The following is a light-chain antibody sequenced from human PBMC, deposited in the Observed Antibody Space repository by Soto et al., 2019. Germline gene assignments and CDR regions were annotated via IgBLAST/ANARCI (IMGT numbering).Light chain of an antibody. Sequence: QSALTQPASVSGSPGQSITISCTGTSSDVGSYNLVSWYQHHPGKAPKLMIYEVSKRPSGVSNRFSGSKSGNTASLTISGLQAEDEADYYCCSDGGSSIFPYVFGTGTKLTVL. CDR3: CSDGGSSIFPYV. V-gene: IGLV2-23*02. J-gene: IGLJ1*01. CDR1: SSDVGSYNL. CDR2: EVS.